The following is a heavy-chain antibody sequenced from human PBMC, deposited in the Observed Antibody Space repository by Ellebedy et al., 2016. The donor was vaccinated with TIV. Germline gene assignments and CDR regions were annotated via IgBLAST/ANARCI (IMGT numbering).Heavy chain of an antibody. CDR3: ARQVGGVGAVYGGWFDP. J-gene: IGHJ5*02. CDR2: IYPGDSDT. Sequence: PGGSLRLSCKGSGYSFTTYWIGWVRQMPGKGLEWMWIIYPGDSDTRSSPSFQGQVTISADKSISTAYLQWTSLKASDTAMYYCARQVGGVGAVYGGWFDPWGQGTLVTVSS. D-gene: IGHD1-26*01. CDR1: GYSFTTYW. V-gene: IGHV5-51*01.